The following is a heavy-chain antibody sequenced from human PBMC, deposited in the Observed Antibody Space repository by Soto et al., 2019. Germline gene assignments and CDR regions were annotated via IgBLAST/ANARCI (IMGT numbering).Heavy chain of an antibody. D-gene: IGHD4-17*01. Sequence: GGSLRLSCAASGFTFSSYWMSWVRQAPGKGLEWVANIKQDGSEKYYVDSVKGRFTISRDNAKNSLYLQMNSLRAEDTAVYYCARGGYYGDPPRAFDIWGQGTMVTVSS. V-gene: IGHV3-7*01. CDR2: IKQDGSEK. CDR1: GFTFSSYW. CDR3: ARGGYYGDPPRAFDI. J-gene: IGHJ3*02.